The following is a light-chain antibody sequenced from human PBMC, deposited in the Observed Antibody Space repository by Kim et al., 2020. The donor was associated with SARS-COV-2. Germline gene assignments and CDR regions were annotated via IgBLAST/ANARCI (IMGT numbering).Light chain of an antibody. J-gene: IGKJ1*01. CDR1: ETVGSNY. CDR2: GAS. V-gene: IGKV3-20*01. CDR3: QQYGSSPQT. Sequence: SPGERPTLSCRASETVGSNYLAWYQQKPGQAPRLLIYGASNRAIGIPDRFSGGGSDTDFTLIISRLEPEDFAVYFCQQYGSSPQTFGRGTKVDIK.